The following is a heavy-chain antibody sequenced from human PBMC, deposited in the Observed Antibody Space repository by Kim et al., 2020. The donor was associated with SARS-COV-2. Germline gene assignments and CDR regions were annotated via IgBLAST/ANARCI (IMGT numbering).Heavy chain of an antibody. Sequence: SETLSLTCTVSGGSISSSSYYWGWIRQPPGKGLEWIGSIYYSGSTYYNPPLKSRVTISVETSKNQFSLKLSSVTAADTAVYYCASIQYAYYGMDVWGQGTTVTVSS. J-gene: IGHJ6*02. CDR3: ASIQYAYYGMDV. CDR1: GGSISSSSYY. V-gene: IGHV4-39*01. D-gene: IGHD4-4*01. CDR2: IYYSGST.